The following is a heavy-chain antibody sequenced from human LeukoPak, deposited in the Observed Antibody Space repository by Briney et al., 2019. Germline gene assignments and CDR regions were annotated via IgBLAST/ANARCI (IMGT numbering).Heavy chain of an antibody. D-gene: IGHD4/OR15-4a*01. CDR2: IKQAGNEK. CDR3: ARDTLGEGEDANYAVYYFDY. CDR1: GFSFTSYW. Sequence: GGPLRLTCAASGFSFTSYWMSWVRQAPGKGLEWVANIKQAGNEKYYADSVKGRFTISRDNAKNSLDLQMNCLGAEDTAVYYCARDTLGEGEDANYAVYYFDYWGQGSVVTVSS. J-gene: IGHJ4*02. V-gene: IGHV3-7*01.